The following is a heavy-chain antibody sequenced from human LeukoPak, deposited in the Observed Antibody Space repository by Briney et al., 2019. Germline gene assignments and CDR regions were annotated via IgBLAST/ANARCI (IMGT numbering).Heavy chain of an antibody. D-gene: IGHD4-17*01. J-gene: IGHJ4*02. CDR1: GSFFSSYY. Sequence: PSETLSLTCGVSGSFFSSYYWSWIRQPPGKGLDWIGEVNHSGYTNTKPSLKSRVTISVDTSNNQFSLRLSSVTAAETAVYFCARMTTGHDYWGQGTLVAVSS. CDR2: VNHSGYT. CDR3: ARMTTGHDY. V-gene: IGHV4-34*01.